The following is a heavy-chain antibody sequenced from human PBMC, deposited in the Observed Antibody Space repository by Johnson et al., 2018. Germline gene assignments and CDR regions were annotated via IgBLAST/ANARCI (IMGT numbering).Heavy chain of an antibody. CDR1: GGTFSSYT. V-gene: IGHV1-69*09. J-gene: IGHJ6*03. CDR2: IIPILGIA. CDR3: ARVSSSSDYYYYMDV. Sequence: QVQLVQSGAEVKKPGSSVKVSCKASGGTFSSYTISWVRQAPGQGLEWMGRIIPILGIANYAPKFHGKVTITADNSTSTAYMEPRSLRTEDTAVYYGARVSSSSDYYYYMDVWGKGTTVTVSS. D-gene: IGHD6-6*01.